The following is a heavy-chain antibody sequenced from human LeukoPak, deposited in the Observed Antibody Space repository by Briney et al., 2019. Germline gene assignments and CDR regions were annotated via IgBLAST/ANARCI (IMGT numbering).Heavy chain of an antibody. CDR3: ASSTVTLXXYGMDV. V-gene: IGHV1-69*13. CDR1: GGTFSSYA. CDR2: IIPIFGTA. Sequence: GASVKVSCKASGGTFSSYAISWVRQAPGQGLEWMGGIIPIFGTANYAQKFQGRVTITADESTSTAYMELSSLRSEDTAVYYCASSTVTLXXYGMDVWGQXTXXXVSS. D-gene: IGHD4-11*01. J-gene: IGHJ6*02.